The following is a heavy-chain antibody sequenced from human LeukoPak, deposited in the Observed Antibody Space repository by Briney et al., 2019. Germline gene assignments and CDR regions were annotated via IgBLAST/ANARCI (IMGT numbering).Heavy chain of an antibody. CDR2: IKADGSAK. CDR1: GFTIGRDW. V-gene: IGHV3-7*01. Sequence: GGSLRLSCAASGFTIGRDWMTWVRQAPGKGLEWVANIKADGSAKHYVDSVKGRFTISRDNAKNSLYLQMNTLRVEDTAVYYCASTHTVWGQGTLVTVSS. J-gene: IGHJ4*02. CDR3: ASTHTV.